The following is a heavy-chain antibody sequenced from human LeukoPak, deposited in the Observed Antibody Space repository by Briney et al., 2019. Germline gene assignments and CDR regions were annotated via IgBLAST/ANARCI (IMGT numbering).Heavy chain of an antibody. J-gene: IGHJ6*03. CDR1: GFTFSTYW. D-gene: IGHD3-3*01. V-gene: IGHV3-74*01. Sequence: GGSLRLSCAASGFTFSTYWMHWVRQAPGKGLVWVSRINSDGSSTSYADSVKGRFTISRDNAKNTLYLQMNSLRAEDTAVYYCARVATIFGTSWYYYYMDVWGKGTTVTVSS. CDR2: INSDGSST. CDR3: ARVATIFGTSWYYYYMDV.